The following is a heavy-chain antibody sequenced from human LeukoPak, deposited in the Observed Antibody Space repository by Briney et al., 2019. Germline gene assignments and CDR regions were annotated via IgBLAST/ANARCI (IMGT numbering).Heavy chain of an antibody. D-gene: IGHD4-11*01. CDR2: ISSSGSYI. CDR3: ARDRSNYEVDY. J-gene: IGHJ4*02. V-gene: IGHV3-21*01. CDR1: GFTFSSYG. Sequence: GGSLRLSCAASGFTFSSYGMHWVRQAPGKGLEWVSSISSSGSYIYYADSVKGRFTISRDNAKISLYLQMNSLRAEDTAVYYCARDRSNYEVDYWGQGTLVTVSS.